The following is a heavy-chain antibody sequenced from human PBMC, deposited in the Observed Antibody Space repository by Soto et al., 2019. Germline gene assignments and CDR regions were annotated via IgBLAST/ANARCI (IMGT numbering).Heavy chain of an antibody. CDR3: ARRGYGSGSPPMNYYYYGMDV. CDR2: ISTYNGNT. CDR1: GGTFSRYT. D-gene: IGHD3-10*01. V-gene: IGHV1-18*04. J-gene: IGHJ6*02. Sequence: ASVKVSCKASGGTFSRYTFTWVRQAPGQGLEWKGWISTYNGNTNYAQKLQGRVTMTTDTSTSTAYMELRSLRSDDTAVYYCARRGYGSGSPPMNYYYYGMDVWGQGTTVTVSS.